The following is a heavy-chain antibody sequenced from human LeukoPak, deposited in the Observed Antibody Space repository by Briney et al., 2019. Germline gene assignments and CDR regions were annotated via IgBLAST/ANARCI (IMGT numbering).Heavy chain of an antibody. D-gene: IGHD5-12*01. Sequence: SETLSLTCAVYGGSLSGYYWSWFRQPPGKGLEWIGEVNHRGSTNYNPSLKSRVTISVDTPKNQFSLKLSSVTAADTAVYYCAREIIVARGAFDIWGQGTMVTVSS. V-gene: IGHV4-34*01. CDR2: VNHRGST. J-gene: IGHJ3*02. CDR1: GGSLSGYY. CDR3: AREIIVARGAFDI.